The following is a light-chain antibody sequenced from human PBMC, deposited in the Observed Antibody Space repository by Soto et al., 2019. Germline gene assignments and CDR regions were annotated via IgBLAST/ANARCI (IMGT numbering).Light chain of an antibody. Sequence: IVLTQSPGTLSLSPWERATLSCRASQSVSSNFLAWFQQKPGQAPRLLIYAASNRATGIPDRFSGSGSGTDFTLTISSLEPEDVAVYYCQQRSNWPLTFGGGTKVDIK. V-gene: IGKV3D-20*02. CDR2: AAS. CDR1: QSVSSNF. CDR3: QQRSNWPLT. J-gene: IGKJ4*01.